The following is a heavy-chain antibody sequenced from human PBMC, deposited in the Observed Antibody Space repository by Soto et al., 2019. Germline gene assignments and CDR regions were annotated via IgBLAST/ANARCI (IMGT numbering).Heavy chain of an antibody. J-gene: IGHJ4*02. V-gene: IGHV3-30-3*01. D-gene: IGHD3-22*01. CDR3: ARDRGQSSGYYPLGY. CDR1: GVTFSSYA. CDR2: ISYDGSNK. Sequence: HGWCPGLGSAASGVTFSSYAMDGVRQAPGKGLEWVAVISYDGSNKYYADSVKGRFTISRDNSKNTLYLQMNSLRAEDTAVYYCARDRGQSSGYYPLGYWGQGPLVSLSS.